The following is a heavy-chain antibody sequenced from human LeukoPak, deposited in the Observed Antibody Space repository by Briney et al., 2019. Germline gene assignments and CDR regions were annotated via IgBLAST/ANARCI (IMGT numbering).Heavy chain of an antibody. J-gene: IGHJ5*02. V-gene: IGHV1-2*02. Sequence: GASVKVSCKASGYTFTGYYMHWVRQAPGQGLEWMGWINPNSGGTNYAQKFQGRVTMTRDTSISTAYMELSRLRSDDTAVYYCARDRRARNAGRWSLDPWGQGTLVTVSS. CDR2: INPNSGGT. CDR3: ARDRRARNAGRWSLDP. CDR1: GYTFTGYY. D-gene: IGHD6-13*01.